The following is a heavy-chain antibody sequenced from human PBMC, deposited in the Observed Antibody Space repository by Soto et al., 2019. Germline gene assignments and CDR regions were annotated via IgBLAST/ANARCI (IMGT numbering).Heavy chain of an antibody. CDR3: AKEGGGSGAISDLCDS. V-gene: IGHV3-23*01. Sequence: GGSLRLSCGVSGSTFNSDDMSWVRQAPGRGLEWVSGISDSGSNTYYADSVKGRFTIFRDNSKNTLYLQMNSLRVEDTALYYCAKEGGGSGAISDLCDSWGQGTLVGVAS. CDR1: GSTFNSDD. J-gene: IGHJ4*03. D-gene: IGHD3-16*01. CDR2: ISDSGSNT.